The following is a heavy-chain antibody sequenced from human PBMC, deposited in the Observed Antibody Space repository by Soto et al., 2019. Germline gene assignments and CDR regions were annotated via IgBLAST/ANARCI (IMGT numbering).Heavy chain of an antibody. J-gene: IGHJ5*02. V-gene: IGHV3-30*18. Sequence: QVQLVESGGGVVQPGRSLRLSCAASGFIFSSYGMHWVRQAPGKGLEWVAVISYHGTNKYYADSLKGRFTISRDNSKNTLYLQMDSLRPEDTAVYYCAKYADYGDYRDWFDPRGQGTLVTVSS. CDR1: GFIFSSYG. D-gene: IGHD4-17*01. CDR3: AKYADYGDYRDWFDP. CDR2: ISYHGTNK.